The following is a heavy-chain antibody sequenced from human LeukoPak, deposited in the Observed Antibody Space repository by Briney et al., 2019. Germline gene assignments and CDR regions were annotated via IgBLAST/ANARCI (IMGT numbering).Heavy chain of an antibody. D-gene: IGHD5-12*01. CDR2: ISYDGSNK. Sequence: PGGSLRLSCEASGFTFSSYAMHWVRQAPGKGLEWVAVISYDGSNKYYADSVKGRFTISRDNSKNTLYLQMNSLRAEDTAVYYCARGEVATAAYFDYWGQGTLVTVSS. CDR3: ARGEVATAAYFDY. CDR1: GFTFSSYA. V-gene: IGHV3-30*04. J-gene: IGHJ4*02.